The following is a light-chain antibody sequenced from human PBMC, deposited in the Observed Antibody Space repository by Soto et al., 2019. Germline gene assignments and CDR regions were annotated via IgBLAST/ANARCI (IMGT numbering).Light chain of an antibody. J-gene: IGLJ1*01. Sequence: QSVLTQPPSASGTPGQSVTISCSGSSSNIGSNYVYWYQQLPGTASKLLIYSNNQRPSGVPDRFSGSKSGTSASLAISGLRSEDEADYYCATWDDSLSGYVFGTGTKVTVL. V-gene: IGLV1-47*02. CDR3: ATWDDSLSGYV. CDR2: SNN. CDR1: SSNIGSNY.